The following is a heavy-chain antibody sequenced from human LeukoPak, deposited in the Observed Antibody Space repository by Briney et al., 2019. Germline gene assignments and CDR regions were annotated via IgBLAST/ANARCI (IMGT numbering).Heavy chain of an antibody. CDR2: INHSGST. J-gene: IGHJ4*02. CDR3: ARRRGTTAAGTWFDY. D-gene: IGHD6-13*01. Sequence: SETLSLICAVYGGSFSGYYWSWIRQPPGKGLEWIGEINHSGSTNYNPSLKSRVTISVDTSKNQFSLKLSSVTAADTAVYYCARRRGTTAAGTWFDYWGQGTLVTVSS. CDR1: GGSFSGYY. V-gene: IGHV4-34*01.